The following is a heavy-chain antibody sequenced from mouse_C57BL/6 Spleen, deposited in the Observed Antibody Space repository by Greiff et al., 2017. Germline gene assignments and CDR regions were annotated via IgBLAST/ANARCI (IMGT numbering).Heavy chain of an antibody. CDR3: ASSDSSGYKVAY. Sequence: VQLQQPGAELVMPGASVKLSCKASGYTFTSYWMHWVKQRPGQGLEWIGEIDPSDSYTNYNQKFKGKSTLTVDKSSSTAYMQLSSLTSEDSAVYYCASSDSSGYKVAYWGQGTLVTVSA. D-gene: IGHD3-2*02. CDR2: IDPSDSYT. V-gene: IGHV1-69*01. J-gene: IGHJ3*01. CDR1: GYTFTSYW.